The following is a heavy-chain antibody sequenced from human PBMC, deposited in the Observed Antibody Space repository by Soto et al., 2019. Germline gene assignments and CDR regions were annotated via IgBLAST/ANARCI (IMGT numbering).Heavy chain of an antibody. D-gene: IGHD6-13*01. V-gene: IGHV1-18*04. Sequence: ASVKVSCKASGYTFTSYGISCVRQAPGQVLEWMGWISAYNGNTNYAQKLQGRVTMTTDTSTSTAYMELRGLRSDDTAVYYCARDRASWHNFDYWGQGTLVTVSS. CDR1: GYTFTSYG. J-gene: IGHJ4*02. CDR3: ARDRASWHNFDY. CDR2: ISAYNGNT.